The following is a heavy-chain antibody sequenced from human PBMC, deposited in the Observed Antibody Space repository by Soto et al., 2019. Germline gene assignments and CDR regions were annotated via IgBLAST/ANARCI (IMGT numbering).Heavy chain of an antibody. D-gene: IGHD3-3*01. V-gene: IGHV1-2*02. Sequence: QVQLVQSGAEVKKPGASVKVSCKASGYTFTGYYMHWVRQAPGQGLEWMGWINPNSGGTNYAQKFQGRVTMTRDTSMSTAYMELSRLRSDDTAVYYCARDLRTVTYDFFGAMDVWGQGPTVTVSS. CDR2: INPNSGGT. J-gene: IGHJ6*02. CDR1: GYTFTGYY. CDR3: ARDLRTVTYDFFGAMDV.